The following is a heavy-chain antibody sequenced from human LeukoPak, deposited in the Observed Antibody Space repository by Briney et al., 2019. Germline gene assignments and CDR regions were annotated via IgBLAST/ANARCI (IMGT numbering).Heavy chain of an antibody. CDR1: GFTFGNYV. V-gene: IGHV3-23*01. CDR3: AREGFGSGSAGGFDI. J-gene: IGHJ3*02. Sequence: GGSLRLSCAAAGFTFGNYVMTWVRQAPGKGPEWVSTINVGGTSTYYADFVEGRFTISRDNSKDTVSLQMNSLRPEDTALYYCAREGFGSGSAGGFDIWGQGTKVTISS. D-gene: IGHD3-10*01. CDR2: INVGGTST.